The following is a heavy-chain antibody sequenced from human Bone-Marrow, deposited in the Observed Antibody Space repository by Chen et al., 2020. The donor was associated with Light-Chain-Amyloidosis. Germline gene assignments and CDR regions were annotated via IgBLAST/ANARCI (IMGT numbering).Heavy chain of an antibody. CDR2: IGKSGGTT. CDR3: AQDPAMETRQFYPGHFGL. D-gene: IGHD3-3*01. Sequence: EGQLLESGGHLAQPGGYLRRSCVASGFTFSNYAMSWVRQVSGKGLEWVSAIGKSGGTTYYADSVKGRFSISRDNPKNTLYLQMNSLTPDDTAVYFCAQDPAMETRQFYPGHFGLWGRGILVTVSS. V-gene: IGHV3-23*01. CDR1: GFTFSNYA. J-gene: IGHJ2*01.